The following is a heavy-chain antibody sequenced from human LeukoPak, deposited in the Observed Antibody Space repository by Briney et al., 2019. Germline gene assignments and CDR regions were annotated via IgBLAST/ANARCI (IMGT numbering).Heavy chain of an antibody. CDR3: AKDVAAAGGSYFDY. CDR1: GFTFSDHY. J-gene: IGHJ4*02. V-gene: IGHV3-11*01. CDR2: IGPSGSAI. Sequence: GGSLRLSCEASGFTFSDHYMSWIRQVPGKGLEWLLYIGPSGSAIYYADSVKGRFTISRDNAKNSLYLQMNSLRAEDTALYYCAKDVAAAGGSYFDYWGQGTLVTVSS. D-gene: IGHD6-13*01.